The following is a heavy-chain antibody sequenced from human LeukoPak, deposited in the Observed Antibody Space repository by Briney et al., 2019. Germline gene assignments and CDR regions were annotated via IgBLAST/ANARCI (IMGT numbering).Heavy chain of an antibody. CDR2: IYYSGST. D-gene: IGHD3-9*01. Sequence: PSETLSLTRTVSGGSISSSSYYWGWIRQPPGKGLEWIGSIYYSGSTYYNPSLKSRVTISVDTSKNQFSLKLSSVTAADTAVYYCARGSAYQSYYDILTGYAIFDYWGQGTLVTVSS. CDR3: ARGSAYQSYYDILTGYAIFDY. V-gene: IGHV4-39*07. J-gene: IGHJ4*02. CDR1: GGSISSSSYY.